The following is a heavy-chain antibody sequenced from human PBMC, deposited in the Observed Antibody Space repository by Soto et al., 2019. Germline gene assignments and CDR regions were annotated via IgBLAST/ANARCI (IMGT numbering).Heavy chain of an antibody. D-gene: IGHD3-9*01. CDR2: IYYSGST. CDR1: GGSISSYY. J-gene: IGHJ6*02. V-gene: IGHV4-59*08. CDR3: ARSYDILTGYGMDV. Sequence: PSETLSLTCTVSGGSISSYYWSWIRQPPGKGLEWIGYIYYSGSTNYNPSLKSRVTISVDKSKNQFSLKLSSVTAADTAVYYCARSYDILTGYGMDVWGQGTTVTVSS.